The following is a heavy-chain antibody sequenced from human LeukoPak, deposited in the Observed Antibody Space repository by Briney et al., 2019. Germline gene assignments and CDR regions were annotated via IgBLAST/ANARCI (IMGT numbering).Heavy chain of an antibody. CDR3: VKGVVVVTARAFDY. CDR1: GFTFSSYA. CDR2: ISTDGGST. D-gene: IGHD2-21*02. V-gene: IGHV3-64D*06. J-gene: IGHJ4*02. Sequence: PGGSLRLSCSASGFTFSSYAMHWVRQAPGKGLQYVSAISTDGGSTYYADSVKDRFTISRDNSKNTLYLQMSSLRAEDTALYHCVKGVVVVTARAFDYWGQGTLVTVSS.